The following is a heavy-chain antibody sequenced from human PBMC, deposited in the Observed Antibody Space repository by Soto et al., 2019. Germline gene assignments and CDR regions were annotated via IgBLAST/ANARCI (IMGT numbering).Heavy chain of an antibody. D-gene: IGHD6-13*01. CDR1: GFTFSSYG. CDR2: ISYDGSNK. CDR3: ANGGNIAAAGLLFDY. Sequence: VGSLRLSCAASGFTFSSYGMHWVRQAPGKGLEWVAVISYDGSNKYYADSVKGRFTTSRDNSKNTLYLQMNSLRAEDTAVYYCANGGNIAAAGLLFDYWGQGTLVTVSS. V-gene: IGHV3-30*18. J-gene: IGHJ4*02.